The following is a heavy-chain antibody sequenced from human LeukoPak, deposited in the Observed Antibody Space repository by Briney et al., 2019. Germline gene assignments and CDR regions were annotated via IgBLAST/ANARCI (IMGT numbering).Heavy chain of an antibody. Sequence: GGSLRLSCAASGFTFSSYVMSWVRQAPGKGLEWVSAISGSGGSTYYADSVKGRFTISRDNSKNTLYLQMNSLRAEDTAVYYCAKSMIVVVGAFDIWGQGTMVTVSS. D-gene: IGHD3-22*01. CDR3: AKSMIVVVGAFDI. J-gene: IGHJ3*02. CDR1: GFTFSSYV. CDR2: ISGSGGST. V-gene: IGHV3-23*01.